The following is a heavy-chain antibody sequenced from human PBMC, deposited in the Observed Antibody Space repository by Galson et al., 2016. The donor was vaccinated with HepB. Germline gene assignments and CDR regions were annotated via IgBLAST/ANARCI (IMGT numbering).Heavy chain of an antibody. V-gene: IGHV3-23*01. Sequence: SLRLSCAASGFTFSNYAMSWVRQAPGKGLEWVSSISGSGDTTYDADAVRGRFTISRDNSRNTLSLQMGGLRAEDTAVYYCAKAQPTHTIGWGGAFDVWGQGTMVTVFS. CDR2: ISGSGDTT. CDR1: GFTFSNYA. D-gene: IGHD6-19*01. J-gene: IGHJ3*01. CDR3: AKAQPTHTIGWGGAFDV.